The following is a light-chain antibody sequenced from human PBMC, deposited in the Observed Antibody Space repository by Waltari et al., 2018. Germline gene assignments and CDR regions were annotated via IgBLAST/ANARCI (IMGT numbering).Light chain of an antibody. CDR3: QQRSEWPRT. CDR2: DAS. V-gene: IGKV3-11*01. Sequence: EIVLTQSPATLSLSPGKRATLSCTASQSVSIYLAWYQQKPGQAPRLLIYDASNRATGIPARFSGRGSGTDFTLTINSLEPEDFAVYYCQQRSEWPRTFGGGTRVEIK. J-gene: IGKJ4*01. CDR1: QSVSIY.